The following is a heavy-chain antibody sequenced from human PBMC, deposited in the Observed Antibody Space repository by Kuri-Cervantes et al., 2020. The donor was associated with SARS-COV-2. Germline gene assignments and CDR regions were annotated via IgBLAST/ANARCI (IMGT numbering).Heavy chain of an antibody. Sequence: ASVKVSCKASGYTFTGYYMHWVRQAPGQRLEWMGWINAGNGNTKYSQKFQGRVTITRDTSASTAYMELSSLRPEDTAVYYCARTYCSSTSCSPGDYWGQGTLVTVSS. J-gene: IGHJ4*02. V-gene: IGHV1-3*01. CDR3: ARTYCSSTSCSPGDY. D-gene: IGHD2-2*01. CDR2: INAGNGNT. CDR1: GYTFTGYY.